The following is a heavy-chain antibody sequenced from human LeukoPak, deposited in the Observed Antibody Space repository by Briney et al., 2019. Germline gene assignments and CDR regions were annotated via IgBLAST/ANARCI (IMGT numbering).Heavy chain of an antibody. CDR2: IYYTGTS. V-gene: IGHV4-34*01. CDR1: GGSFSGYY. Sequence: SETLSLTCAVYGGSFSGYYWSWLRQPPGKGLEWLAYIYYTGTSFYNPSLKPRVTISVDMSKNQFSLNLTSVTAADTAVYYCARASDFSTGSVQDAFDIWGQGAMAIVSS. J-gene: IGHJ3*02. CDR3: ARASDFSTGSVQDAFDI. D-gene: IGHD3-9*01.